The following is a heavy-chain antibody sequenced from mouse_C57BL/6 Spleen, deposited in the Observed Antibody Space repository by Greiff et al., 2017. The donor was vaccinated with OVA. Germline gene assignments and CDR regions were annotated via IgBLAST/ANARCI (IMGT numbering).Heavy chain of an antibody. Sequence: ESGPGLVKPSQSLSLTCSVTGYSITSGYYWNWIRQFPGNKLEWMGYISYDGSNNYNPSLKNRISITRDTSKNQFFLKLNSVTTEDTATYYCAGGNYVRYFDYWGQGTTLTVSS. D-gene: IGHD2-1*01. CDR1: GYSITSGYY. V-gene: IGHV3-6*01. CDR3: AGGNYVRYFDY. J-gene: IGHJ2*01. CDR2: ISYDGSN.